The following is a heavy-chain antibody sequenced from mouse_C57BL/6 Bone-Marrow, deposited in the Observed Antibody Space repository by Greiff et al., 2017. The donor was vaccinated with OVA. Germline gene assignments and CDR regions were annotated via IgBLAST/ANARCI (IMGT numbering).Heavy chain of an antibody. J-gene: IGHJ4*01. CDR3: ARDAGLRYAMDY. D-gene: IGHD2-4*01. Sequence: EVKLQQSGPGLVKPSQTVLLTCTVTGISITTGNYRWSWIRQFPGNKLDWIGHIYYSGTITYNPSPTSRTTITKYTTKNQFFLEMNSLTDEDTATYYCARDAGLRYAMDYWGQGTSVTVSS. CDR2: IYYSGTI. CDR1: GISITTGNYR. V-gene: IGHV3-5*01.